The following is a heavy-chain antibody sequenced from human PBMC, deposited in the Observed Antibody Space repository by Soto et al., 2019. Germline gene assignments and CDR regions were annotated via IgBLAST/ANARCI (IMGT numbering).Heavy chain of an antibody. CDR3: AIFPLIAARLRLYAF. V-gene: IGHV1-69*13. CDR2: IIPIFGTA. CDR1: GGTFSSYA. D-gene: IGHD3-16*02. Sequence: ASVKVSCKASGGTFSSYAISWVRQAPGQGLEWMGGIIPIFGTANYAQKFQGRVTITADESTSTAYMELSSLRSEDTAVYYCAIFPLIAARLRLYAFCGRGSLVPVSS. J-gene: IGHJ2*01.